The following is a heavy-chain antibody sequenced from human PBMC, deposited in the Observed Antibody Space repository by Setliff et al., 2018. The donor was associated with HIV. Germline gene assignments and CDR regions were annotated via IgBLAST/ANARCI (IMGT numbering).Heavy chain of an antibody. CDR2: IYYSGMT. CDR1: GGSISSYY. V-gene: IGHV4-59*12. CDR3: ARARRAGSGPKYFQH. J-gene: IGHJ1*01. D-gene: IGHD2-15*01. Sequence: SETLSLTCSVSGGSISSYYWGWIRQPPGKGLEWIGDIYYSGMTNYNPSLKSRVTISVDTTKNQFSLRLSSVTAADTAVYYCARARRAGSGPKYFQHWGQGTLVTVSS.